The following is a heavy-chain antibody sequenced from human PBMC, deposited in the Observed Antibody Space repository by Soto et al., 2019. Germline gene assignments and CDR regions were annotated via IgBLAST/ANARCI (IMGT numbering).Heavy chain of an antibody. CDR2: IYSGGRT. V-gene: IGHV3-66*01. Sequence: EVQLVESGGGLIQPGGSLRLSCAAYGFSVTYTYMSWIRQAPGKGLEWVSVIYSGGRTFYADSVRGRFTISRTEGKNTPYLQMHSLRPEDTAVYFCARSDCSSGSCPNWFDPWGQGTPVIVSS. CDR1: GFSVTYTY. J-gene: IGHJ5*02. D-gene: IGHD2-15*01. CDR3: ARSDCSSGSCPNWFDP.